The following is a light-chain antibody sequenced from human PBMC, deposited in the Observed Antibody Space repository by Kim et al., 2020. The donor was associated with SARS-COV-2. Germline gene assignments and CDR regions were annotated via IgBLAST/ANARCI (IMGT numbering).Light chain of an antibody. CDR2: AAS. CDR1: QSISSY. J-gene: IGKJ2*01. CDR3: QQSYSTPPYT. V-gene: IGKV1-39*01. Sequence: ASVGDRVTIACRASQSISSYLNWYQQKPGKAPKLLIYAASSLQSGVPSRFSGSGSGTDFTLTISSLQPEDFATYYCQQSYSTPPYTFGQGTKLEI.